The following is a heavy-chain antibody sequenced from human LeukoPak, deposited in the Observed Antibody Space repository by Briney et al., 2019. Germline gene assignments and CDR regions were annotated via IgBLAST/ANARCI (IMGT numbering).Heavy chain of an antibody. CDR1: GFTLSSYE. Sequence: GGSLRLSCAASGFTLSSYEMNWVRQAPGKGLEWVSYISSSGSTIYYADSVKGRFTISRDNAKNSLYLQMNSLRAEDTAVYYCARDEIVATTKANYYYYMDVWGKGTTVTISS. CDR2: ISSSGSTI. J-gene: IGHJ6*03. V-gene: IGHV3-48*03. CDR3: ARDEIVATTKANYYYYMDV. D-gene: IGHD5-12*01.